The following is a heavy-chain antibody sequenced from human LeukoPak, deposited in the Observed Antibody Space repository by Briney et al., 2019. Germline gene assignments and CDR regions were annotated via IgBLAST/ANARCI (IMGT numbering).Heavy chain of an antibody. J-gene: IGHJ4*02. V-gene: IGHV1-69*01. CDR1: GGTFSSYA. CDR3: ARDLRMVRGFRDYYFDY. Sequence: SVKVSCKASGGTFSSYAISWVRQAPGQGLEWMGGIIPIFGTANYAQKFQGRVTITADESTSTAYMELSSLRSEDTAVYYCARDLRMVRGFRDYYFDYWGQGTLGTVSS. D-gene: IGHD3-10*01. CDR2: IIPIFGTA.